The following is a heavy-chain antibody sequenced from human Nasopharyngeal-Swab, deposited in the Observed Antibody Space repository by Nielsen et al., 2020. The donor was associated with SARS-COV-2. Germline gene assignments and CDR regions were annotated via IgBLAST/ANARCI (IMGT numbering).Heavy chain of an antibody. J-gene: IGHJ6*02. V-gene: IGHV1-8*01. Sequence: ASVKVSCKASGYTFTSYDINWVRQATGQGLEWMGWMNPNSGNTGYAQKFQGRVTMTRNTSISTAYMELSSLRSEDTAVYYCARGQSYDFWGGYYRLGLLFYYYGMDVWGQGTTVTVSS. CDR3: ARGQSYDFWGGYYRLGLLFYYYGMDV. CDR1: GYTFTSYD. CDR2: MNPNSGNT. D-gene: IGHD3-3*01.